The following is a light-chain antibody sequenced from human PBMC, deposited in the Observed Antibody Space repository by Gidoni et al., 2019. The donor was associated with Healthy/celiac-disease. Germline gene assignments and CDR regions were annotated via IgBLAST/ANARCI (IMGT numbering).Light chain of an antibody. CDR2: RNN. J-gene: IGLJ2*01. V-gene: IGLV1-47*01. Sequence: VLTQPPSASGTPGQRVTISCSRSSSNIGSNHVYWYQKLPGTAPILLIYRNNQRPSVVPNLFSVSKAATSASLAISGLRSEDEADYYRAAWNDSLSGAVFGGGTKLTVL. CDR3: AAWNDSLSGAV. CDR1: SSNIGSNH.